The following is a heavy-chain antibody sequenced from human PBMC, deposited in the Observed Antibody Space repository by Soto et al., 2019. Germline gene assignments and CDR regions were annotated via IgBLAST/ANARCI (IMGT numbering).Heavy chain of an antibody. CDR1: QFTFSIYA. D-gene: IGHD6-13*01. CDR3: AKGDSSSWYYFDY. Sequence: EVQLLESGGHLVQPGGSLRLSCVASQFTFSIYAMNWVRQAPGKGLEWVAGITASGSSTYYADSVKGRFTISRDNSKNTVYLQMNSLTAEDTAIYYCAKGDSSSWYYFDYWGQGTLVTVSS. CDR2: ITASGSST. V-gene: IGHV3-23*01. J-gene: IGHJ4*02.